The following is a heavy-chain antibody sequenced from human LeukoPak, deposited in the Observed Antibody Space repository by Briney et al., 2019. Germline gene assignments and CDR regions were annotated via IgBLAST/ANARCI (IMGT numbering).Heavy chain of an antibody. CDR3: ARGVKGLRGAFDI. V-gene: IGHV4-31*03. Sequence: SETLSLTCTVSGGSISSGVYYWSWIRQHPGKGLEWIGYIYYSGSTYSHPSLKSRLTMSVDISKNQFSLKLSSVTAADTAVYYCARGVKGLRGAFDIWGQGTMVTVSS. D-gene: IGHD3-10*01. J-gene: IGHJ3*02. CDR1: GGSISSGVYY. CDR2: IYYSGST.